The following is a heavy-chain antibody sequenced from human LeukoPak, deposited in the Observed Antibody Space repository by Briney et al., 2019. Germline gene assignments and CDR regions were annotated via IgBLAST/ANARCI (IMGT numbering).Heavy chain of an antibody. V-gene: IGHV1-46*01. CDR1: GDSLTKYY. Sequence: ASMKVSCKASGDSLTKYYIHWVRQAPGQGLEWMGIINPSDGSTTYTQKFQGRVTMTTDTSTSTVNMELSSLRSEDTAVYYCAPSVRSGGSYYFDYWGQGTLVTVSS. J-gene: IGHJ4*02. CDR3: APSVRSGGSYYFDY. D-gene: IGHD2-15*01. CDR2: INPSDGST.